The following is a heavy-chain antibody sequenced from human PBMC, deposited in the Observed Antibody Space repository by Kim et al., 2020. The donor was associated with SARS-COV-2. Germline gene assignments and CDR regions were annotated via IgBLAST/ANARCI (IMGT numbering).Heavy chain of an antibody. Sequence: GGSLRLSCAASGFTFSSYDMHWVRQAPGKGLEWVAIIWYDGSNKYYADSVKGRFTISRDNSKNTLYLQMNSLRVEDTAVYYCARVGARGTVTYCFDHWG. CDR2: IWYDGSNK. CDR3: ARVGARGTVTYCFDH. CDR1: GFTFSSYD. V-gene: IGHV3-33*01. D-gene: IGHD4-17*01. J-gene: IGHJ4*01.